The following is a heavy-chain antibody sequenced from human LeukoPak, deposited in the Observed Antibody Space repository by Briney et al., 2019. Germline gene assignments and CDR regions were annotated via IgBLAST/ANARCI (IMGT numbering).Heavy chain of an antibody. CDR2: IYTSGST. D-gene: IGHD2-2*01. V-gene: IGHV4-4*07. Sequence: SETLSLTCTVSGGSISSYYWSWIRQPAGKGLEWIGRIYTSGSTNYNPSLKSRVTISVDKSKNQFSLKLSSVTAADTAVYYCARDKRIVVVPAARGGNWFDPWGQGTLVTVSP. J-gene: IGHJ5*02. CDR3: ARDKRIVVVPAARGGNWFDP. CDR1: GGSISSYY.